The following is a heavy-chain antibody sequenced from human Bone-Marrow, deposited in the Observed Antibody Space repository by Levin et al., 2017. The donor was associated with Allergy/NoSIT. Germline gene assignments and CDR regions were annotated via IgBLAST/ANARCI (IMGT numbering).Heavy chain of an antibody. J-gene: IGHJ6*02. V-gene: IGHV3-30*18. CDR3: AKDIITIFGVVMNYYGMDV. Sequence: RGESLKISCAASGFTFSSYGMHWVRQAPGKGLDWVAVISYDGSNKFYADSVKGRFTISRDNSKNTLYLQMNSLRAEDTAVYYCAKDIITIFGVVMNYYGMDVWGQGTTVTVSS. CDR1: GFTFSSYG. CDR2: ISYDGSNK. D-gene: IGHD3-3*01.